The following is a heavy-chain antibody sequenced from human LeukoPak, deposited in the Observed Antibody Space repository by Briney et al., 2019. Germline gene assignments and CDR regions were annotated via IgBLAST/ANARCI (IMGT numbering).Heavy chain of an antibody. V-gene: IGHV4-31*03. CDR3: ARESRYCSSTSCYAGIRFDY. Sequence: PSQTLSLTCTVSGGSISSGGYYWSWIRQHPGKGLEWIGYIYYSGSTYYNPSLKSRVTISVDTSKNQFSLKLSSVTAADTAVYYCARESRYCSSTSCYAGIRFDYWGQGTLVTVSS. D-gene: IGHD2-2*01. CDR2: IYYSGST. CDR1: GGSISSGGYY. J-gene: IGHJ4*02.